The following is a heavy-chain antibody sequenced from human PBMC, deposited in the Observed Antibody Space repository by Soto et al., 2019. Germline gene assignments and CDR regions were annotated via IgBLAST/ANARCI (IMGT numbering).Heavy chain of an antibody. Sequence: EVQLVESGGGLVQPGGSLRLSCAGSGFDFNTYWMTWVRRAPGKGLEWVANIKHDGGEKYYVDSVKGRFTLSRDNAKNSLYLHMNSLRAEDTAVYYCAREMLLWFGEFSEDHCYHGVDVWGQGTTVTVSS. CDR1: GFDFNTYW. CDR3: AREMLLWFGEFSEDHCYHGVDV. D-gene: IGHD3-10*01. V-gene: IGHV3-7*05. CDR2: IKHDGGEK. J-gene: IGHJ6*02.